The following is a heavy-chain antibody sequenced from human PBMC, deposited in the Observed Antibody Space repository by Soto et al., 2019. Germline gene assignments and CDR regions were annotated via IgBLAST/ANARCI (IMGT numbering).Heavy chain of an antibody. CDR1: GYTFTSYY. CDR3: ARGWYSSSWYDVDNWFDP. CDR2: MNPNSGNT. V-gene: IGHV1-8*01. Sequence: ASVKVSCKASGYTFTSYYINWVRQATGQGLEWMGWMNPNSGNTGYAQKFQGRVTMTRNTSISTAYMELSSLRSEDTAVYYCARGWYSSSWYDVDNWFDPWGQGTLVTVSS. J-gene: IGHJ5*02. D-gene: IGHD6-13*01.